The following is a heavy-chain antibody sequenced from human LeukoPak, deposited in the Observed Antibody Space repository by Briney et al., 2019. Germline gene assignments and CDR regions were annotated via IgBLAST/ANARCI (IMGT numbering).Heavy chain of an antibody. CDR1: GYTFTSYY. CDR2: INPSGGST. D-gene: IGHD3-22*01. CDR3: AREGITYYYDSSGYYY. J-gene: IGHJ4*02. V-gene: IGHV1-46*01. Sequence: GASVKVSCKASGYTFTSYYMHWVRQAPGQGLEWMGIINPSGGSTSYAQKFQGRVTMTRDTSTSTVYMELSSLRSEDTAVYYCAREGITYYYDSSGYYYWGQGTLVTVSS.